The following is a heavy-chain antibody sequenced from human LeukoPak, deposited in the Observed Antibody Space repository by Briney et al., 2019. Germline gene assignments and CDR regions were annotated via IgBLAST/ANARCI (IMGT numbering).Heavy chain of an antibody. Sequence: SGPTLVNPSETLSLTCAISGYSISSGYYWGWIRQPPGKGLEWIGSIYHSGRTYYNPSLKSRVTISVDTSKNQSSLKLSSVTAADTAVYYCARHGSTIFGVVPYYYYMDVWGKGTTVTVSS. CDR3: ARHGSTIFGVVPYYYYMDV. V-gene: IGHV4-38-2*01. J-gene: IGHJ6*03. CDR2: IYHSGRT. D-gene: IGHD3-3*01. CDR1: GYSISSGYY.